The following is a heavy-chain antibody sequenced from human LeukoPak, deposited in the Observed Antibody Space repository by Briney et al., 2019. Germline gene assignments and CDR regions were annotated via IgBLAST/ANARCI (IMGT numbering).Heavy chain of an antibody. Sequence: ASVKVSCKASGYTFTGYYIHWVRQAPGQGLEWMGRINPNSGGTNYAQKFQGRVTMTRDTSINTAYMDLSGLTSDDTAVYYCARGSSPTTKGEGNDYWGQGTLVTVSS. CDR1: GYTFTGYY. J-gene: IGHJ4*02. CDR2: INPNSGGT. D-gene: IGHD1-14*01. V-gene: IGHV1-2*06. CDR3: ARGSSPTTKGEGNDY.